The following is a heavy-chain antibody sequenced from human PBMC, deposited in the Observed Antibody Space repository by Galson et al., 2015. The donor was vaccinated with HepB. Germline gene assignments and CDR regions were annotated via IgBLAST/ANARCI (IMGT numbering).Heavy chain of an antibody. CDR2: LSGSGGST. CDR3: AKGTEDYGDSRTDY. Sequence: SLRLSCAASGFTFSSYAMSWVRQAPGKGLEWVSSLSGSGGSTYYADSVKGRFTISRDNSRNTLYLQMNSLRAEDTAVYYCAKGTEDYGDSRTDYWGQGTLVTVSS. CDR1: GFTFSSYA. D-gene: IGHD4-17*01. V-gene: IGHV3-23*01. J-gene: IGHJ4*02.